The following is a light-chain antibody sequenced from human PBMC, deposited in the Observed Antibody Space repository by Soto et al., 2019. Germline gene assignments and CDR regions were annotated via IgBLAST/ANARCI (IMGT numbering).Light chain of an antibody. J-gene: IGLJ2*01. CDR2: SNN. CDR1: SSNIGSNA. CDR3: AAWDDSLNGVV. Sequence: QPVLTQPPSASGTPGQRVTISCSGSSSNIGSNAVNWYQQFPGTAPKLLIYSNNLRPSGVPDRFSGSKSGTSASLAISGLQSEDEADYYCAAWDDSLNGVVFGGGTKLTVL. V-gene: IGLV1-44*01.